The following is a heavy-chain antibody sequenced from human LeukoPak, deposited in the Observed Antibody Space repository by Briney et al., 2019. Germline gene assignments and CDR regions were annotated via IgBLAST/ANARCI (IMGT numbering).Heavy chain of an antibody. V-gene: IGHV1-8*01. D-gene: IGHD2-2*01. J-gene: IGHJ6*03. Sequence: ASVTVSCKCSGYTFTSYDINWVRQATGQGLEWMRLMNPKSGNTGYAQKFQGRVTMTSNTYISTAYMELSSLRSEHTDVYYCARVQLGYCSSTSCLARPYYYYYYMDVWGKGTTVTVSS. CDR3: ARVQLGYCSSTSCLARPYYYYYYMDV. CDR2: MNPKSGNT. CDR1: GYTFTSYD.